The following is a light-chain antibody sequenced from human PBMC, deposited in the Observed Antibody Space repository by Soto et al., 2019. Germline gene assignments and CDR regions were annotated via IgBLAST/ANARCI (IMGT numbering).Light chain of an antibody. Sequence: QSALTQPASVSGSPGQSITISCTGTSSDVGGYNYVSWYQQQSGKAPKLMIHEVSNRPSGVSSRFSGSKSGNTASLTISGLQAEDEADYHCSSYTSSRAYVFGIGTKVTVL. V-gene: IGLV2-14*01. CDR2: EVS. CDR3: SSYTSSRAYV. CDR1: SSDVGGYNY. J-gene: IGLJ1*01.